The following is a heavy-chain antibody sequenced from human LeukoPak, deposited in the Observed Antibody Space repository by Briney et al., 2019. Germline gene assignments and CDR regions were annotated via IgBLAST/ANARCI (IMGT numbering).Heavy chain of an antibody. J-gene: IGHJ3*02. CDR1: GGSISSYY. V-gene: IGHV4-59*01. D-gene: IGHD6-19*01. Sequence: SATLSLTCTVSGGSISSYYWSWIRQPPGKGLEWIGYIYYSGSTNYNPSLKSRVTISVDTSKNQFSLKLSSVTAADTAVYYCARFGVAGTAGVAFDIWGQGTMVTVSS. CDR2: IYYSGST. CDR3: ARFGVAGTAGVAFDI.